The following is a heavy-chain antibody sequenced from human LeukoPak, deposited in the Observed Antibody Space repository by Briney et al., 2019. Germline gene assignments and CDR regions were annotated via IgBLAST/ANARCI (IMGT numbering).Heavy chain of an antibody. D-gene: IGHD2-15*01. J-gene: IGHJ5*02. Sequence: PGESLKISCKGSGYSFTSYWICWVRQMPGKGLEWMGIIYPGDSDTRYSPSFQGQVTISADKSISTAYLQWSSLKASDTAMYYCARLASYCSGGSCYSRWFDPWGQGTLVTVSS. CDR2: IYPGDSDT. CDR1: GYSFTSYW. CDR3: ARLASYCSGGSCYSRWFDP. V-gene: IGHV5-51*01.